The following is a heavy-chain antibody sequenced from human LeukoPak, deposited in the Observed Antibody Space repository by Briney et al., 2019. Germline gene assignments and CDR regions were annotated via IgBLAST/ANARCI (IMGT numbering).Heavy chain of an antibody. D-gene: IGHD3-22*01. V-gene: IGHV3-23*01. CDR3: AKVPKVVVVITDYFDY. CDR1: GFTSSSYA. J-gene: IGHJ4*02. Sequence: GGSLRLSCAASGFTSSSYAMSWVRQAPGKGLEWVSAISGSGGSTYCADSVKGRFTISRDNSKNTLYLQMNSLRAEDTAVYYCAKVPKVVVVITDYFDYWGQGTLVTVSS. CDR2: ISGSGGST.